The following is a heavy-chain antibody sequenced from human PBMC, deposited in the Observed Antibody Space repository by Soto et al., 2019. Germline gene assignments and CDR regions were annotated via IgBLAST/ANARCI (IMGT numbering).Heavy chain of an antibody. CDR2: IYYSGRT. CDR3: AGELIVVRGVTISWGDP. CDR1: GGSISSGDYY. Sequence: QVQLQESGPGLVKPSQTLPLTCTVSGGSISSGDYYWSWIRQPPGKGLEWIGYIYYSGRTYYNTSLKSRVTISVDTSKNQCSLKLSSVTAADTAVYYCAGELIVVRGVTISWGDPWGQGTLVTVSS. V-gene: IGHV4-30-4*01. J-gene: IGHJ5*02. D-gene: IGHD3-10*01.